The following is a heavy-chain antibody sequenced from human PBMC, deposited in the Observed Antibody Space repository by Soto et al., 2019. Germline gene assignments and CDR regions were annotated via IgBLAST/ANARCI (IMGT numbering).Heavy chain of an antibody. Sequence: SETLSLTCTVFGDSISNNFWGWIWQSPGKGLEWSGYIYYTGTTNYNPSLETRVTISVDPSKNHFSLEINSVTAADTAVYFCARGPDNWKNFYDPWGQGALVTVSS. V-gene: IGHV4-59*01. CDR2: IYYTGTT. J-gene: IGHJ5*02. CDR1: GDSISNNF. CDR3: ARGPDNWKNFYDP. D-gene: IGHD1-20*01.